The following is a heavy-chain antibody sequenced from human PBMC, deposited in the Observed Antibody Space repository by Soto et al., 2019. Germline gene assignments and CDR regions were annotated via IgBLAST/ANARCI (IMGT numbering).Heavy chain of an antibody. V-gene: IGHV3-74*01. CDR2: INSDGSST. Sequence: EVQLVESGGGLVQPGGSLRLSCAASGFTFSSYWMHWVRQAPGKGLVWGSRINSDGSSTSYADSVKGRFTISRDNAKNTLYLQMNRLRAEDTAVYYCARDRQCLVYYYYYYMDVWGKGTTVTVSS. CDR3: ARDRQCLVYYYYYYMDV. D-gene: IGHD6-19*01. J-gene: IGHJ6*03. CDR1: GFTFSSYW.